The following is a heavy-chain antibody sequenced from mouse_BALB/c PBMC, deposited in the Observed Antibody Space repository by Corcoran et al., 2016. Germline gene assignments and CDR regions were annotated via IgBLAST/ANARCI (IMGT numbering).Heavy chain of an antibody. J-gene: IGHJ3*01. Sequence: QIQLVQSGPELKKPGETVRISCKASGYTFTTAGMQWVQKMPGKGLKWIGWINTHSGVPKYAEDLKGRFAFSLETSASTAYLQISNLKNEDTATYFCARDSSGYWFAYWGQGTLVTVSA. CDR3: ARDSSGYWFAY. CDR2: INTHSGVP. CDR1: GYTFTTAG. D-gene: IGHD3-2*01. V-gene: IGHV9-4*02.